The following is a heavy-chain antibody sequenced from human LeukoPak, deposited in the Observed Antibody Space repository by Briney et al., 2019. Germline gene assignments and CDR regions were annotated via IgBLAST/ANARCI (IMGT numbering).Heavy chain of an antibody. CDR3: AGGSGYFAAPDY. V-gene: IGHV3-30-3*01. Sequence: GGSLRLSCAASEFIFGTYAMHWVRRAPGKGLDWVTIISYDGVTTYYADSVKGRFTISRDNSKNMLYLQMNSLKIEDTAVYYCAGGSGYFAAPDYWGLGTLVTVSS. CDR2: ISYDGVTT. CDR1: EFIFGTYA. D-gene: IGHD3-22*01. J-gene: IGHJ4*02.